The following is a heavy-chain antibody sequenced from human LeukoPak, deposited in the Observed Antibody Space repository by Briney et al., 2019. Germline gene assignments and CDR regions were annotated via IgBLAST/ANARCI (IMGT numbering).Heavy chain of an antibody. V-gene: IGHV1-24*01. CDR2: FDPEDGET. J-gene: IGHJ4*02. CDR3: GYSAAGTAGVDY. Sequence: ASVKVSCKVSGYTLTELSMHWVRQAPGKGLEWMGGFDPEDGETIYAQKFQGRVTMTEDTSTDTAYMELSSLRSEDTAVYYCGYSAAGTAGVDYWGQGTLVTVSS. D-gene: IGHD6-13*01. CDR1: GYTLTELS.